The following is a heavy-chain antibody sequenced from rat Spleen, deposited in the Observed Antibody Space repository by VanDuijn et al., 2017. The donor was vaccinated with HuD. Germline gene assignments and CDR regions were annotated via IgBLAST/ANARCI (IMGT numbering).Heavy chain of an antibody. CDR2: ISYDDKTT. D-gene: IGHD1-7*01. J-gene: IGHJ2*01. CDR1: GFTFSDFY. Sequence: EVQLVESDGGLVQPGRSLKLSCAASGFTFSDFYMTWVRQAPTKGLEWVATISYDDKTTYYRDSVKGRFTISRDNAKSTLYLQMDSLWSEDTASYYCARRYDFDYWGQGVMVTVSS. CDR3: ARRYDFDY. V-gene: IGHV5-29*01.